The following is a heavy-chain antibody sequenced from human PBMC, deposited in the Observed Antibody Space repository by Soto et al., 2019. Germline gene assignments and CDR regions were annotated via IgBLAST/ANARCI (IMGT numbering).Heavy chain of an antibody. V-gene: IGHV4-61*01. J-gene: IGHJ4*02. CDR1: GGSVSSGSYY. Sequence: KTSETLSLTCTVSGGSVSSGSYYWSWIRQPPGKGLEWIGYIYYSGSTNYNPSLKSRVTISVDTSKNQFSLKLSSVTAADTAVYYCARDNHLGSTFDYWGQGTLVTVSS. CDR3: ARDNHLGSTFDY. D-gene: IGHD6-13*01. CDR2: IYYSGST.